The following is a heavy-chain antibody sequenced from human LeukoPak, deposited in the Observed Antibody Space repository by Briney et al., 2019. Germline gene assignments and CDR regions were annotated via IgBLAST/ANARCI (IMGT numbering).Heavy chain of an antibody. CDR3: ARDPRTVRI. D-gene: IGHD1-1*01. V-gene: IGHV3-11*06. CDR1: GFTFSASY. Sequence: GGSLRLSCAASGFTFSASYMTWVRQAPGKGLEWLSYISGDSGDTNYADSVKGRFTISRDNAKNSLYLQMNSLRVEDTAVYFCARDPRTVRIWGQGTLVTVSS. CDR2: ISGDSGDT. J-gene: IGHJ4*02.